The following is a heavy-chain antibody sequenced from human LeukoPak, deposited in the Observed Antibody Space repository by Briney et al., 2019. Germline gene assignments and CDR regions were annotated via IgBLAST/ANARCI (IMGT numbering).Heavy chain of an antibody. V-gene: IGHV3-66*01. CDR3: AKNRGRTIAAACYFDY. CDR2: IYSGGST. J-gene: IGHJ4*02. Sequence: GGSLRLSCAASGFTVSINYMSCVRQAPGGGVECVSVIYSGGSTYYADSVKGRFTISRDNSKNPLYLQMNSLRAEDTAVYYCAKNRGRTIAAACYFDYWGQGTLVTVSS. CDR1: GFTVSINY. D-gene: IGHD6-13*01.